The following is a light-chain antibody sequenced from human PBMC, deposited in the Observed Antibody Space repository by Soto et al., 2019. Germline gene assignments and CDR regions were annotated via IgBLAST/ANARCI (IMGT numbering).Light chain of an antibody. CDR1: SANIGAGYD. V-gene: IGLV1-40*01. Sequence: QSVLTQPPSVSGAPGQRVTISCTGSSANIGAGYDVHWYQHLPETAPKLLIYGNINRPSGVPDRFSCSQSGTSASLAITGLQAEDEADYYCQSYDSSLSGVVFGGGTKLTVL. CDR3: QSYDSSLSGVV. CDR2: GNI. J-gene: IGLJ2*01.